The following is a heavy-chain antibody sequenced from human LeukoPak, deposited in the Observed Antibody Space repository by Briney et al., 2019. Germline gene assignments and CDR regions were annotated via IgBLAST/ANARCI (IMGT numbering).Heavy chain of an antibody. CDR2: ISSSSSTI. J-gene: IGHJ3*02. D-gene: IGHD1-14*01. CDR1: GFTFSSYS. CDR3: ARVPGVGSDAFDI. Sequence: GGSLRLSCAASGFTFSSYSMNWVRQAPGKGLEWVSYISSSSSTIYYADSVKGRFTISRDNAKNSLYLQMNSLRAEDTAVYYCARVPGVGSDAFDIWGQGTMVTVSS. V-gene: IGHV3-48*04.